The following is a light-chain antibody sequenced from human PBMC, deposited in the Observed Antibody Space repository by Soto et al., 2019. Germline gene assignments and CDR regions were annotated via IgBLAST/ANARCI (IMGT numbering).Light chain of an antibody. V-gene: IGKV1-6*01. CDR2: AAS. CDR1: QGIRDD. J-gene: IGKJ1*01. Sequence: AIQMTQSPSSLSASIGDRVTITCRASQGIRDDLGWYRQRPGKAPELLIFAASSLQGGVPSRFSGSGSGTAFTLTISSLQPEDFATYFCLQDYNYPWTFGQGNKVEVE. CDR3: LQDYNYPWT.